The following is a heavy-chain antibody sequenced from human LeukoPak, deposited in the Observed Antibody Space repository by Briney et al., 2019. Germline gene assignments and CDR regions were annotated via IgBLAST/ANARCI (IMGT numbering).Heavy chain of an antibody. V-gene: IGHV3-48*03. CDR2: ISSSGSTI. J-gene: IGHJ4*02. D-gene: IGHD5-12*01. CDR1: GFTFSSYE. CDR3: ARGAGWWLRDYFDY. Sequence: PGGSLRLSCAASGFTFSSYEMNWVRQAPGKGLEWVSYISSSGSTIYYADSVKGRFTISRDNAKNSLYLQMNSLRAEDTAVYYCARGAGWWLRDYFDYWGQGTLVTVSS.